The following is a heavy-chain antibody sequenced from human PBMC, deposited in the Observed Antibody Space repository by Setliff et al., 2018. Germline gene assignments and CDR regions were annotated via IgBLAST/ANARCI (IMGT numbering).Heavy chain of an antibody. CDR2: VYYSGSA. CDR3: ARQYCSGGTCYFDY. Sequence: SETLSLTCTVSGGSISTYYWSWIRQSPGKGLEWIGYVYYSGSATYNPSLKSRVTISVDTSKNQFSLKVRSVTAADTAVYYCARQYCSGGTCYFDYWGQGTLVTVS. D-gene: IGHD2-15*01. V-gene: IGHV4-59*01. J-gene: IGHJ4*02. CDR1: GGSISTYY.